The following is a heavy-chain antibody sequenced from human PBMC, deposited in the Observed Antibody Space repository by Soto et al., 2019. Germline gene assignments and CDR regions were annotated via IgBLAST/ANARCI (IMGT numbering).Heavy chain of an antibody. V-gene: IGHV3-23*04. CDR3: AKDRQPDGFWPFDH. CDR2: IYGGGDGI. D-gene: IGHD3-3*01. CDR1: GFPCSTYT. J-gene: IGHJ4*02. Sequence: EVQLVESGGGLVQPGGSLRLSCVGSGFPCSTYTMSWVRQAPGQGLEWLSGIYGGGDGISYADSVKGRFNISRDNSRSTLYLQMNSLRSDDTAIYYCAKDRQPDGFWPFDHWGRGTLIVVSS.